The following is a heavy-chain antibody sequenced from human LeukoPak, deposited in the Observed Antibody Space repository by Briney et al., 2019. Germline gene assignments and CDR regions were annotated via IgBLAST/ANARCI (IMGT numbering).Heavy chain of an antibody. V-gene: IGHV1-18*04. J-gene: IGHJ4*02. CDR3: ARDRSSYCSSTSCYMGIDY. Sequence: GASVKVSCKASGYTFTGYYMHWVRQAPGQGLEWMGWISAYNGNTNYAQKLQGRVTMTTDTSTSTAYMELRSLRSDDTAVYYCARDRSSYCSSTSCYMGIDYWGQGTLVTVSS. CDR2: ISAYNGNT. D-gene: IGHD2-2*02. CDR1: GYTFTGYY.